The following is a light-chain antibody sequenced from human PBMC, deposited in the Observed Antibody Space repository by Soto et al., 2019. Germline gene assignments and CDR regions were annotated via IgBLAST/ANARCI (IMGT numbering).Light chain of an antibody. CDR1: QSVASNH. J-gene: IGKJ2*04. V-gene: IGKV3-20*01. Sequence: EIVLTQSPGTLSLSPGERATLSCRASQSVASNHLSWYQKKSGQPPRLLIYGASFRATGIPDRFIGSGSGTDFTLTISRLEAEDFAVYYCQQSGDSPMCSFGQGTKLEI. CDR2: GAS. CDR3: QQSGDSPMCS.